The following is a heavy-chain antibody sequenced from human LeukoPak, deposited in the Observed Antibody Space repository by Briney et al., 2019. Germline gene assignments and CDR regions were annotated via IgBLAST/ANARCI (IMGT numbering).Heavy chain of an antibody. D-gene: IGHD3-10*01. V-gene: IGHV1-18*01. CDR2: ISAYNGNT. CDR1: GYTLTSYG. Sequence: ASVKVSCKASGYTLTSYGISWGPHAPGQGLEWMGWISAYNGNTNYAQNLQGRDTMTTDTSTSTAYMELRSLRSDDTAVYYCARGYYGSGSYGYGMDVWGQGTTVTVSS. CDR3: ARGYYGSGSYGYGMDV. J-gene: IGHJ6*02.